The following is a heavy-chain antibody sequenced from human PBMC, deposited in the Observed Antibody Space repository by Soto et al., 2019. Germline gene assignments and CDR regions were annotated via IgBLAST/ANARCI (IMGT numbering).Heavy chain of an antibody. Sequence: GRTLGNPTQTLTLTCSFSGFSLSVYGVRVIWFRQPPGETLEWLALIHWNDDKRYSPYPKSRLTITKDTSKNQVVLTLTNLDPLDTGTYFCAHTKDSSGFLTSWGQGILVTVSS. CDR2: IHWNDDK. V-gene: IGHV2-5*01. J-gene: IGHJ5*02. CDR3: AHTKDSSGFLTS. D-gene: IGHD3-22*01. CDR1: GFSLSVYGVR.